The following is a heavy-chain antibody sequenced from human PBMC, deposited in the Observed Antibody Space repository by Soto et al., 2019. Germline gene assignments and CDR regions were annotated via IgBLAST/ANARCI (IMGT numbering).Heavy chain of an antibody. CDR2: ISGHDDKT. J-gene: IGHJ3*02. CDR1: GYSFSTCG. D-gene: IGHD3-16*02. V-gene: IGHV1-18*01. CDR3: AGGGGGGISFSPHVWFPSDGIDI. Sequence: QVQLVQSGAELKRPGASVKVSCKASGYSFSTCGITWVRQAPGQGLEWMGWISGHDDKTKLAENFQGRVTMTTDTPPTPAYMEMRSLKSDPPAVFFCAGGGGGGISFSPHVWFPSDGIDIWGQGTMVTVSS.